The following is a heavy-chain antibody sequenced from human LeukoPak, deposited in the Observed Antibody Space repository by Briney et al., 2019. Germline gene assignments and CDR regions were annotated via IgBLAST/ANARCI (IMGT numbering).Heavy chain of an antibody. Sequence: PSESLSLTCTVSGYSISSGYYWGWIRQPPGKGLEWIGSIYHSGSTYYNPSLKSQVTISVDTSKNQFSLKLSSVTAADTAVYYCARDDQLWGYIVSRAFDYWGQGTLVTVSS. CDR3: ARDDQLWGYIVSRAFDY. J-gene: IGHJ4*02. V-gene: IGHV4-38-2*02. CDR2: IYHSGST. CDR1: GYSISSGYY. D-gene: IGHD5/OR15-5a*01.